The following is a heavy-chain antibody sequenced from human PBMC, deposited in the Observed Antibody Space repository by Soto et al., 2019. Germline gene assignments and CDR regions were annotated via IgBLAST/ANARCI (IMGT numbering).Heavy chain of an antibody. CDR3: ARSRVTYYDDRSAADI. D-gene: IGHD3-22*01. J-gene: IGHJ3*02. V-gene: IGHV1-69*01. CDR1: GGTFSSYA. Sequence: QVQLVQSGAEVKKPGSSVKVSCKASGGTFSSYAISWVRQAPGQGLEWMGGIIPIFGTANYAQKFQVRVTITADESTSTAYRELSSLRSEQTAVYYCARSRVTYYDDRSAADIWGPGKMVTVSS. CDR2: IIPIFGTA.